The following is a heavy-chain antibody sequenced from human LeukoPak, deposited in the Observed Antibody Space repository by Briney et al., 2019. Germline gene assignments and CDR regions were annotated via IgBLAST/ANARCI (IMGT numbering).Heavy chain of an antibody. D-gene: IGHD3-16*01. Sequence: GGSLRLSCAASGFTVGSNYMNWVRQAPGKGLERVSVIYSGGGTYYADSVKGRFTISRDNSKNTLYLQMNSLRAEDTAMYYCARDAPYGDYVWGLGYWGQGTLVTVSS. CDR2: IYSGGGT. CDR3: ARDAPYGDYVWGLGY. J-gene: IGHJ4*02. V-gene: IGHV3-53*01. CDR1: GFTVGSNY.